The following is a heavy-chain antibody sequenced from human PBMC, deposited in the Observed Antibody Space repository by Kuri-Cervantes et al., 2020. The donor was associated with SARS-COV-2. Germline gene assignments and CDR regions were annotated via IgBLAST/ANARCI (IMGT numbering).Heavy chain of an antibody. V-gene: IGHV1-8*01. J-gene: IGHJ4*02. D-gene: IGHD3-9*01. CDR3: AASPAVLTGYFPLSY. Sequence: ASVKVSCKASGYTFTSYDINWVRQATGQGLEWMGWMNPNSGNTGYAQKFQGRVTMTEDTSTDTAYMELSSLRSEDTAVYYCAASPAVLTGYFPLSYWGQGTLVTVSS. CDR2: MNPNSGNT. CDR1: GYTFTSYD.